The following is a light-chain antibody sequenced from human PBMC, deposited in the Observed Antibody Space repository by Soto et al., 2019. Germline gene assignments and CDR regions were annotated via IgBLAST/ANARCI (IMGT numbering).Light chain of an antibody. CDR1: QSVSSSY. V-gene: IGKV3-20*01. CDR2: GAS. CDR3: RQYGSSPGT. J-gene: IGKJ4*01. Sequence: EIVLTQSPGTLSLSPGEGAILSCRASQSVSSSYLAWYQQKPGQAPKLLIHGASSRATGIPDRFSGSGSGTDFTLTISRLQPEDCAVYYCRQYGSSPGTFGGGTKVEIK.